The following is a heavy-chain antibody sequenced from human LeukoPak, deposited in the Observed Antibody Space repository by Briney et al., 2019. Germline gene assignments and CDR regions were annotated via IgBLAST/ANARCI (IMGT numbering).Heavy chain of an antibody. CDR2: INPNTGGT. J-gene: IGHJ4*02. V-gene: IGHV1-2*06. Sequence: ASVKVSCKASGYIFTGYYLHWVRQALGQGLEWMGRINPNTGGTDYAQKFQGRVTMTRDTSISTAYIEVSRLTSDDAAVYFCAISRDYGDYYFDSWGQGTLVTVSS. D-gene: IGHD4-17*01. CDR1: GYIFTGYY. CDR3: AISRDYGDYYFDS.